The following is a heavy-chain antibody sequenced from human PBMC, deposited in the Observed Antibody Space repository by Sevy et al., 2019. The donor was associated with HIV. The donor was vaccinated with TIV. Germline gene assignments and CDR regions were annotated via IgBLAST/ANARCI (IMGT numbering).Heavy chain of an antibody. CDR3: ARDNWGRLDS. D-gene: IGHD7-27*01. CDR2: VYHSGGT. J-gene: IGHJ4*02. Sequence: SETLSLTCTVSGDSINNYYWSWIRQPPGKGLEWIGYVYHSGGTNYNSSLKSRVTISIDTSKNQFSLKLSSVTAADTAVYYCARDNWGRLDSGGQGTRVTVS. V-gene: IGHV4-59*01. CDR1: GDSINNYY.